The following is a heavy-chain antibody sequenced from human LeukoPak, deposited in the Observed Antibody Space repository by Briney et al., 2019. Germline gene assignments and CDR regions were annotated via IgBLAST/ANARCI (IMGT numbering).Heavy chain of an antibody. CDR3: ARDRITMVRGVIRNYFDY. CDR1: GFTFSKYT. Sequence: GGSLRLSCVASGFTFSKYTMSWVRQAPGKGLEWVSYISSSSSTIYYADSVKGRFTISRDNAKNSLYLQMNSLRAEDTAVYYCARDRITMVRGVIRNYFDYWGQGTLVTVSS. V-gene: IGHV3-48*01. J-gene: IGHJ4*02. D-gene: IGHD3-10*01. CDR2: ISSSSSTI.